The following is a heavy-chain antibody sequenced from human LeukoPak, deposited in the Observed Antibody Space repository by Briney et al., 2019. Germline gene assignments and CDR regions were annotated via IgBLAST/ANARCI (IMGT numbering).Heavy chain of an antibody. D-gene: IGHD6-19*01. Sequence: SETLSLTCTVSGGSISSSSYYWGWIRQPPGKGLEWIGSIYYSGSTYYNPSLKSRVTISVDTSKNQFSLKLSSVTAADTAVYYCARGGNLGHRSGWSMAPFDYWGQGTLVTVSS. CDR3: ARGGNLGHRSGWSMAPFDY. J-gene: IGHJ4*02. V-gene: IGHV4-39*07. CDR2: IYYSGST. CDR1: GGSISSSSYY.